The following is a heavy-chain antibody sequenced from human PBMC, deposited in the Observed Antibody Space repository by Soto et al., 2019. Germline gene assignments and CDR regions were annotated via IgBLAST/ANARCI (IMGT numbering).Heavy chain of an antibody. Sequence: SETLSLTCTVSGGSITSYHWNWIRQLPGKGLEWIGSIYYSGTTNYNPSLKSRVIISVDTSKNQFSLKLTSVTAADTAVYYCARDKSGGYNWFDPWGQGTLVTVSS. J-gene: IGHJ5*02. CDR2: IYYSGTT. D-gene: IGHD5-12*01. CDR3: ARDKSGGYNWFDP. CDR1: GGSITSYH. V-gene: IGHV4-59*01.